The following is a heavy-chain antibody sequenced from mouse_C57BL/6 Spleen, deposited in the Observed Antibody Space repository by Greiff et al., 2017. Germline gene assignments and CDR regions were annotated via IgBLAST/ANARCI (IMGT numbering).Heavy chain of an antibody. V-gene: IGHV1-80*01. D-gene: IGHD1-1*01. CDR1: GYAFSSYW. CDR2: IYPGDGDT. Sequence: QVQLQQSGAELVKPGASVKISCKASGYAFSSYWMNWVKQRPGKGLEWIGQIYPGDGDTNYNGKFKGKATLTADKSSSTAYMQLSSLTSEDSAVYFCARGGGSSYEGYFDVWGTGTTVTVSS. CDR3: ARGGGSSYEGYFDV. J-gene: IGHJ1*03.